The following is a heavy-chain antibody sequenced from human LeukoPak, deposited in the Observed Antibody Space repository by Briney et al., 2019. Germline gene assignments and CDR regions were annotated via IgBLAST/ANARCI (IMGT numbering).Heavy chain of an antibody. CDR1: GFTFNNYW. D-gene: IGHD2-21*01. V-gene: IGHV3-21*01. J-gene: IGHJ4*02. Sequence: GGSLRLSCAASGFTFNNYWMSWVRQASGKGLEWVSCISSTSNYIFYADSVRGRFTISRDNAKNSLYLQMNSLRVEDTAVYYCARDLVNYWGQGTLVTVSS. CDR2: ISSTSNYI. CDR3: ARDLVNY.